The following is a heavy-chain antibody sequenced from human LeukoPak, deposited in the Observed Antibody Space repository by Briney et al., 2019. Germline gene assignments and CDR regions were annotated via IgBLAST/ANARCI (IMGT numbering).Heavy chain of an antibody. D-gene: IGHD3-10*01. CDR2: FSGSSGNS. CDR1: GLTFSGFTFSNYD. Sequence: GGSLRLSCAASGLTFSGFTFSNYDMSWVRQAPGKGLEYVSTFSGSSGNSYYADALKGRFTISRDTSKNTVYLQMDSLRVDDTAVYYCATSPIGSGSYKYWGQGTLVTVFS. J-gene: IGHJ4*02. CDR3: ATSPIGSGSYKY. V-gene: IGHV3-23*01.